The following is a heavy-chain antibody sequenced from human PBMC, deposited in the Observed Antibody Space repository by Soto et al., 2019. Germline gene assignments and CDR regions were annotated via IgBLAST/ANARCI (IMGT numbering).Heavy chain of an antibody. V-gene: IGHV3-74*01. D-gene: IGHD6-13*01. CDR1: VFTFSSYW. CDR3: AREIATTGLYYFDY. CDR2: MNSDGSSI. J-gene: IGHJ4*02. Sequence: GGSLRLSCAASVFTFSSYWMHWVRQAPGKGLVWVSRMNSDGSSITYADSVKGRFTISRDSAKNTMYLQVHSLRAEDTAVYYCAREIATTGLYYFDYWGQGTLVTVSS.